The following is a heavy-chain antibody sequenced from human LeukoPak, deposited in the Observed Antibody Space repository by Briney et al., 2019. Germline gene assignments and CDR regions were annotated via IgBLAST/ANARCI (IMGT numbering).Heavy chain of an antibody. CDR3: ARNTPLIYFDY. D-gene: IGHD3-16*01. J-gene: IGHJ4*02. Sequence: PSETLSLTCTVSGGSISSSSYYWGWIRQPPGKGLEWIGEINHSGSTNYNPSLKSRVTISVDTSKNQFSLKLSSVTAADTAVYYCARNTPLIYFDYWGQGTLVTVSS. V-gene: IGHV4-39*07. CDR1: GGSISSSSYY. CDR2: INHSGST.